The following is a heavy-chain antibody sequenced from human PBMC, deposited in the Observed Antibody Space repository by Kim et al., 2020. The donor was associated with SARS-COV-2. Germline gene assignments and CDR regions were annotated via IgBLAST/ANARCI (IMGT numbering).Heavy chain of an antibody. J-gene: IGHJ4*02. CDR1: GFTFSSYW. Sequence: GGSLRLSCAASGFTFSSYWMSWVRQAPGKGLEWVANIKQDGSEKYYVDSVKGRFTISRDNAKNSLYLQMNSLRAEDTAVYYCARVLNDYVWGSYRPNYFDYWGQGTLVTVSS. CDR3: ARVLNDYVWGSYRPNYFDY. CDR2: IKQDGSEK. D-gene: IGHD3-16*02. V-gene: IGHV3-7*01.